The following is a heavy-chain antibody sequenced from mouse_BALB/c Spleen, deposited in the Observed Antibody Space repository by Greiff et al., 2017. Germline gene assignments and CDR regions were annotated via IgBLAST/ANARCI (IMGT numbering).Heavy chain of an antibody. Sequence: VQLQQPGPELVKPGASVKISCKTSGYTFTEYTMHWVKQSHGKSLEWIGGINPNNGGTSYNQKFMGKATLTVDKSSSTAYMELRSLTSEESAVDYCAKAYYGHWGFAYWGQGTLVTVSA. CDR1: GYTFTEYT. V-gene: IGHV1-18*01. CDR2: INPNNGGT. CDR3: AKAYYGHWGFAY. D-gene: IGHD2-10*01. J-gene: IGHJ3*01.